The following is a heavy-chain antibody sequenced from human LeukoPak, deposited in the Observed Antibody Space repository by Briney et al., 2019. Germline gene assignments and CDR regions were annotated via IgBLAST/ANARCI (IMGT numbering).Heavy chain of an antibody. CDR1: GFIFNNAW. CDR2: VRTTAEGETT. V-gene: IGHV3-15*01. J-gene: IGHJ4*02. Sequence: TGGSLRLSCEGSGFIFNNAWMSWIRQAPGKGLEWVGRVRTTAEGETTDYAAPVRGRFTISRDDSKSMVYLQMNSLETEDTAIYYCTAGLGKTDDDSWGQGTLVTVSS. CDR3: TAGLGKTDDDS. D-gene: IGHD4-11*01.